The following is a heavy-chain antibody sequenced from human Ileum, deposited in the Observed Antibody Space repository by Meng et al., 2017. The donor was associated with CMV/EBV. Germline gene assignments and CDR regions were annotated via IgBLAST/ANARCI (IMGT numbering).Heavy chain of an antibody. CDR1: GFTFSNYW. J-gene: IGHJ4*02. CDR2: IKQDGSEK. CDR3: ARDYIHRQIFATTKRDY. Sequence: GESLKISCAVSGFTFSNYWMSWVRQAPGKGLEWVANIKQDGSEKYYVDSVEGRFTISRDNAKNSLFLQMNTLRAEDTAVYYCARDYIHRQIFATTKRDYWGKG. D-gene: IGHD3-3*01. V-gene: IGHV3-7*01.